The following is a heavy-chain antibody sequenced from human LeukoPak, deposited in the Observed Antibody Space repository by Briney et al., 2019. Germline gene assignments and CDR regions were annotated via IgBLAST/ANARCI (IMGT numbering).Heavy chain of an antibody. CDR1: GGSISSYY. V-gene: IGHV4-4*08. J-gene: IGHJ3*02. CDR3: ARRYSGYGNAFDI. D-gene: IGHD5-12*01. Sequence: SETLSLTCTVSGGSISSYYWSWIRQPPGKGLEWLGYIHISGTTYYSTSLKSRLTISLDTSKNQFSLRLNSMTAADTAVFYCARRYSGYGNAFDIWGQGTMVTVSS. CDR2: IHISGTT.